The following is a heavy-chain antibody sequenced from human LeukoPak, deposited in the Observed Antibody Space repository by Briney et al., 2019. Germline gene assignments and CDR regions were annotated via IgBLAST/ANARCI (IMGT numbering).Heavy chain of an antibody. CDR1: GVTFSTYA. CDR3: AREGMVATFDY. V-gene: IGHV3-21*01. D-gene: IGHD5-12*01. Sequence: PWGSLRLSCVASGVTFSTYAMNWVCQAPGKGLEWVSSISCSSSYIYYADSVKGRFTISRDNAKNSLYLQMNSLRAEDTAVYYCAREGMVATFDYWGAGSLVTVSS. CDR2: ISCSSSYI. J-gene: IGHJ4*02.